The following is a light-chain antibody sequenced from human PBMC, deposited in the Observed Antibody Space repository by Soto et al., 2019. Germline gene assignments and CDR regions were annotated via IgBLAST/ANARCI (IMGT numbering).Light chain of an antibody. V-gene: IGKV3-15*01. CDR2: GAS. Sequence: IVMAQSPATQSVSPGERATLSCRASQSVSSNLAWYQQKPGQAPRLLIYGASTRATGIPARFSGSGSGTEFTLTISSLQPDDFATYYCQLYNSYSRTSGKGTKADIK. CDR1: QSVSSN. J-gene: IGKJ1*01. CDR3: QLYNSYSRT.